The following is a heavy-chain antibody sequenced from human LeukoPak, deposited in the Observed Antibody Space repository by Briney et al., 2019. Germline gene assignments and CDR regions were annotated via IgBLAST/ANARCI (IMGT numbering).Heavy chain of an antibody. Sequence: VASVKVSCKASGYTFTGYYMHWARQAPGQGLEWMGWINPNSGGTNYAQKFQGRVTMTRDTSTSTAYMELSRLRSDDTAVYYCARYRSSGYYKDYWGQGTLVTVSS. V-gene: IGHV1-2*02. CDR3: ARYRSSGYYKDY. CDR1: GYTFTGYY. J-gene: IGHJ4*02. CDR2: INPNSGGT. D-gene: IGHD3-22*01.